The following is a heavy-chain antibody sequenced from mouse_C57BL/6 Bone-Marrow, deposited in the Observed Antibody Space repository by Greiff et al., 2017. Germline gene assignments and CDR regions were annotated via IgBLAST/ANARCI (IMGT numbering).Heavy chain of an antibody. D-gene: IGHD1-1*01. Sequence: VKLQESGPELVKPGASVKLSCKASGYTFTSYDINWVKQRPGQGLEWIGWIYPRDGSTKYNEKFKGQATLTVDTSSSTAYMELHSLTSEAAAVYFCARLEFDGSSGDWYFDVWGTGTTVTVSS. CDR1: GYTFTSYD. V-gene: IGHV1-85*01. CDR3: ARLEFDGSSGDWYFDV. J-gene: IGHJ1*03. CDR2: IYPRDGST.